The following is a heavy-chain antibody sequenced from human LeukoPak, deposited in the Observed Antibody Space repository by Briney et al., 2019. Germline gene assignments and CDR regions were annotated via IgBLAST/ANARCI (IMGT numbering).Heavy chain of an antibody. V-gene: IGHV3-11*04. CDR2: ISSSGSTI. D-gene: IGHD2-2*02. Sequence: GGSLRLSCAASGFTFSDYYMGWIRQAPGKGLEWVSYISSSGSTIYYADSVKGRFTISRDNAKNSLYLQMNSLRAEDTAVYYCARGGYCSSTSCYNNWFDPWGQGTLVTVSS. CDR1: GFTFSDYY. J-gene: IGHJ5*02. CDR3: ARGGYCSSTSCYNNWFDP.